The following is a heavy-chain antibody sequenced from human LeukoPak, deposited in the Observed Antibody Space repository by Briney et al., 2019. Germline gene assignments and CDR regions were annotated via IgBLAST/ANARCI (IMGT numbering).Heavy chain of an antibody. J-gene: IGHJ4*02. CDR1: GGSISRCY. Sequence: SETLSLTCTVSGGSISRCYWSWIRQPPGKGLEWIGYVYYSGSTNYNPSPKSRVTISVDTSKNQFSLKLSSVTAADTAVYYCARDGVLGGLFVWDYWGQGTLVTVSS. CDR2: VYYSGST. D-gene: IGHD3-16*01. CDR3: ARDGVLGGLFVWDY. V-gene: IGHV4-59*01.